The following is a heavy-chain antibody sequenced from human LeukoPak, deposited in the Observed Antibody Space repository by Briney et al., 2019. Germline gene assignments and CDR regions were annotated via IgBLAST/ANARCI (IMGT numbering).Heavy chain of an antibody. Sequence: ASVKVSCKPSGYTFTDYAINWVRQAPGHGLEYMGWVNTNTGNPTYAQGFTGRFVFSSDSSVSTAYLQITSLKADDSAIYFCASCNDSSGYFAYWGQGTLVTVSS. V-gene: IGHV7-4-1*02. D-gene: IGHD3-22*01. CDR1: GYTFTDYA. CDR2: VNTNTGNP. CDR3: ASCNDSSGYFAY. J-gene: IGHJ4*02.